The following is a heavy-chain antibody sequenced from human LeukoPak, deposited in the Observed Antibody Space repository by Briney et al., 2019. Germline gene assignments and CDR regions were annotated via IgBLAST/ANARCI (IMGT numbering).Heavy chain of an antibody. Sequence: GGSLRLSCVASGFTVSSNYMTWVRQAPGKGLEWVSIIYSSGSTDYADSVKGRFTISRDNSKNTLYLQLNSPRDDDTAVYYCARAMVRGVIRFYFEYWGQGTLVTVSS. J-gene: IGHJ4*02. CDR3: ARAMVRGVIRFYFEY. D-gene: IGHD3-10*01. CDR1: GFTVSSNY. V-gene: IGHV3-53*01. CDR2: IYSSGST.